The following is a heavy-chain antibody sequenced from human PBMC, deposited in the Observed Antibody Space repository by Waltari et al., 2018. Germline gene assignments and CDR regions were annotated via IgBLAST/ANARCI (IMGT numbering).Heavy chain of an antibody. CDR2: TNKDGSGT. CDR1: GFGFGNLW. Sequence: EVQLVESGGGLVQPGGSLRLSCPPSGFGFGNLWRDWVRHVPGKGLVWVARTNKDGSGTAYADSVEGRLTISRDNAKSTLHLQMTSLTAEDTAVYYCVREKDLDGGCVFDYWGRGTLVTVSS. J-gene: IGHJ4*02. CDR3: VREKDLDGGCVFDY. V-gene: IGHV3-74*01. D-gene: IGHD3-16*01.